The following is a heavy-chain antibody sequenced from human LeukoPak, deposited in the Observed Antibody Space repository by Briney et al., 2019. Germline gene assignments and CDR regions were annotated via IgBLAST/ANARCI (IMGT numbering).Heavy chain of an antibody. CDR3: ARDRDTAMGL. D-gene: IGHD5-18*01. J-gene: IGHJ4*02. V-gene: IGHV3-30-3*01. CDR1: GFTFGSYW. CDR2: ISYDGNDK. Sequence: GGSLRLSCAASGFTFGSYWMSWVRQAPGKGLEWVAIISYDGNDKYYTDSVKGRFTISRDKSKNTLYLQMNSLRAEDTAVYYCARDRDTAMGLWGQGTLVTVSS.